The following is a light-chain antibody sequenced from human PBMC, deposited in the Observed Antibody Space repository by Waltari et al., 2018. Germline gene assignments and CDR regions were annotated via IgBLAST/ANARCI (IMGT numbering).Light chain of an antibody. Sequence: DVVLTQSPLFLAVTPGQSVSISCKSSQSLLYSDGNTFLTWFHQRPGQSPRRLIFDSTSRASGVPARFSGSGSGTNFTLNIAGVEADDAGVYFCVQGTHWVTFGGGT. CDR2: DST. CDR3: VQGTHWVT. CDR1: QSLLYSDGNTF. J-gene: IGKJ4*01. V-gene: IGKV2-30*01.